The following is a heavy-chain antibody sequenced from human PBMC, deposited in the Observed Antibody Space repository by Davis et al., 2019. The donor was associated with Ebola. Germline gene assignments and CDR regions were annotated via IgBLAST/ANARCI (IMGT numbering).Heavy chain of an antibody. D-gene: IGHD3-10*01. CDR1: GFTFSSYA. V-gene: IGHV3-23*03. J-gene: IGHJ4*02. CDR3: ASRTYGSGSY. Sequence: GESLKISCAASGFTFSSYAMSWVRQAPGKGLEWVSIIYSGAGGSTYYADSVKGRFTISRDDSRSTLFLQMNSLRADDTAVYYCASRTYGSGSYWGQGTLVTVSS. CDR2: IYSGAGGST.